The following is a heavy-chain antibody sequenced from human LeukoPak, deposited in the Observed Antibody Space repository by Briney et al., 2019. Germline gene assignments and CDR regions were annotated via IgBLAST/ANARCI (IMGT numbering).Heavy chain of an antibody. D-gene: IGHD2-15*01. CDR1: GFTFSSYE. V-gene: IGHV3-48*03. CDR3: ARPLGVVAAYDY. CDR2: ISSSGSTI. Sequence: GGSLRLSCAASGFTFSSYEMNWVRQAPGKGLEGGSYISSSGSTIYYADSVKGRFTISRDNAKNSLYLQMNSLRAEDTAVYYCARPLGVVAAYDYWGQGTLVTVSS. J-gene: IGHJ4*02.